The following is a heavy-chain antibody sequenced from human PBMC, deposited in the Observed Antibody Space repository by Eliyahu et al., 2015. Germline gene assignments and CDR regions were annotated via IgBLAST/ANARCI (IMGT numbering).Heavy chain of an antibody. D-gene: IGHD5-12*01. CDR3: ARGRPFDGYAWXFDI. CDR1: GXXIXSSSYY. CDR2: IYYSGST. Sequence: QLQLQESGPGLVKPSETLSLTCTVSGXXIXSSSYYWGWIRQPPGKGLEWIGSIYYSGSTYYNPSLKSRVTISVDTSKNQFSLKLSSVTAADTAVYYCARGRPFDGYAWXFDIWGQGTMVTVSS. V-gene: IGHV4-39*07. J-gene: IGHJ3*02.